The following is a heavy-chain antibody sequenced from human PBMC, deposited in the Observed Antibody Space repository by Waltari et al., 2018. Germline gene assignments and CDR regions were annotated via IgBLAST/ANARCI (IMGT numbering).Heavy chain of an antibody. CDR2: IYYSGNT. V-gene: IGHV4-39*07. Sequence: QLQLQESGPGLVKPSETLSLTCTVSGGSISSSSYYWGWIRQPPGKGLEWIGSIYYSGNTYYNPSLKSRVTISVDTSKNQFSLNLTSVTAADTAVYYCARVVDYDILTGRMYYFDYWGQGTLVTVSS. D-gene: IGHD3-9*01. J-gene: IGHJ4*02. CDR1: GGSISSSSYY. CDR3: ARVVDYDILTGRMYYFDY.